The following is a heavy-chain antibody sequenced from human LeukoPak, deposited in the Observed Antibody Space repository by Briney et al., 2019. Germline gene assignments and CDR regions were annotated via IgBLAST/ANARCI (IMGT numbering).Heavy chain of an antibody. Sequence: ASVKVSCKASGYTFNSYGISWVRQAPGQGLEWMGWISAYNGNTNYAQKVQDRVTMTTDTSTNTAYMELRSLRSDDTAVYYCASVGQAATYFDYWGQGPLVTVSS. V-gene: IGHV1-18*01. CDR3: ASVGQAATYFDY. CDR1: GYTFNSYG. J-gene: IGHJ4*02. D-gene: IGHD2-15*01. CDR2: ISAYNGNT.